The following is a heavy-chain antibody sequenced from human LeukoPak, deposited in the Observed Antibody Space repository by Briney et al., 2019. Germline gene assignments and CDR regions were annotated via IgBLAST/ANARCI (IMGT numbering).Heavy chain of an antibody. CDR1: GYTFTGYY. D-gene: IGHD2-15*01. CDR2: INPNSGGT. CDR3: ARRQTTYSLYDDY. J-gene: IGHJ4*02. V-gene: IGHV1-2*02. Sequence: ASVKVSCKASGYTFTGYYMHWVRQAPGQGLEWVGWINPNSGGTNYAQKFQGRVTMTRDTSISTAYMELSRLRSDDTAVYYCARRQTTYSLYDDYWGQGTLVTVSS.